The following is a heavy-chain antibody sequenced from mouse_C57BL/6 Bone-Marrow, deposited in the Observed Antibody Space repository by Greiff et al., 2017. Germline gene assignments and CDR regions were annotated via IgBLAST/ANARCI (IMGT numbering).Heavy chain of an antibody. Sequence: VKLQQPGAELVMPGASVKLSCKASGYTFTSYWMHWVKQRPGQGLGWIGEIDPSDSYTNYNQKFKGKSTLTVDKSSSTAYMQLSSLTSEDSAVYYCASSYGYFDVWGTGTTVTVSS. CDR2: IDPSDSYT. J-gene: IGHJ1*03. CDR3: ASSYGYFDV. CDR1: GYTFTSYW. V-gene: IGHV1-69*01.